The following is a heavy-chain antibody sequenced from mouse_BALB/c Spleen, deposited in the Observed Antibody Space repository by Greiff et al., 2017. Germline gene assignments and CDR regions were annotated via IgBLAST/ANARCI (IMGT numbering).Heavy chain of an antibody. CDR2: IDPENGDT. D-gene: IGHD6-2*01. Sequence: VQLQQSGAELVRSGASVKLSCTASGFNIKDYYMHWVKQRPEQGLEWIGWIDPENGDTEYAPKFQGKATMTADTSSNTAYLQLSSLTSEDTAVYYCNEGSLCAYWGQGTLVTVSA. CDR1: GFNIKDYY. V-gene: IGHV14-4*02. J-gene: IGHJ3*01. CDR3: NEGSLCAY.